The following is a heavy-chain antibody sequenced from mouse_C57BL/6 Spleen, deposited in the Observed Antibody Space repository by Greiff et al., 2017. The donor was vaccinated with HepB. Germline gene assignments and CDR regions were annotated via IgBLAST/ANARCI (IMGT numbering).Heavy chain of an antibody. D-gene: IGHD1-1*01. CDR1: GFTFSSYG. V-gene: IGHV5-6*01. CDR3: ARQDYYVSSYVDYAMDY. Sequence: EVNVVESGGDLVKPGGSLKLSCAASGFTFSSYGMSWVRQTPDKRLEWVATISSGGSFTYYPDSVKGRFTIAIDNAKNTRYLQMSSLKSEDTAMYYCARQDYYVSSYVDYAMDYWGQGTSVTVSS. CDR2: ISSGGSFT. J-gene: IGHJ4*01.